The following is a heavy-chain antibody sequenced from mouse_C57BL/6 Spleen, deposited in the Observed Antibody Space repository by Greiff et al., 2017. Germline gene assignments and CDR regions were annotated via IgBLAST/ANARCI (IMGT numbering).Heavy chain of an antibody. V-gene: IGHV5-4*01. D-gene: IGHD1-1*01. Sequence: EVKVVESGGGLVKPGGSLKLSCAASGFTFSSYAMSWVRQTPEKRLEWVATISDGGSYTYYPDNVKGRFTISRDNAKNNLYLQMSHLKSEDTAMYYCARDHYGSSSGYFDYWGQGTTLTVSS. CDR2: ISDGGSYT. CDR1: GFTFSSYA. J-gene: IGHJ2*01. CDR3: ARDHYGSSSGYFDY.